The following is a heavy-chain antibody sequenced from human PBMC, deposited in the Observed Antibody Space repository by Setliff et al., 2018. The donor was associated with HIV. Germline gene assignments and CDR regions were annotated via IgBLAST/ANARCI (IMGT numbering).Heavy chain of an antibody. CDR1: GRPSTDHY. CDR3: AAFFVTPMTTQDF. CDR2: IHHTGYI. D-gene: IGHD4-4*01. J-gene: IGHJ4*02. Sequence: SETLSLTCAVYGRPSTDHYWNWIRQSPGMGLEWIAEIHHTGYINYNPSLRSRVSVSRDMSSNQFSLRLSSVTAADAAVYYCAAFFVTPMTTQDFWGQGTLVTVSS. V-gene: IGHV4-34*01.